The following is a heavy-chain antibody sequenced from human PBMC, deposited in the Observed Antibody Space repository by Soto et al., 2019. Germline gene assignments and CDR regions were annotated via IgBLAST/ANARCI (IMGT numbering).Heavy chain of an antibody. J-gene: IGHJ3*01. CDR2: LYDVDGT. CDR1: GLTVSGKKY. D-gene: IGHD1-1*01. Sequence: DVQLVESGGGLIQPGESLRLSCAAFGLTVSGKKYVAWVRKPPGKGLEWVSALYDVDGTYYADSVKGRFTTSRDSSKTTVYLQMNGLRPDDTAVYYCASWHEREHAYDVWGQGTTVTVSS. V-gene: IGHV3-53*01. CDR3: ASWHEREHAYDV.